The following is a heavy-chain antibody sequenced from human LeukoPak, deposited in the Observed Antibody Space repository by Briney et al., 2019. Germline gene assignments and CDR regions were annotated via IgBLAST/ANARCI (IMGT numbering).Heavy chain of an antibody. CDR2: ISSSGITI. D-gene: IGHD1-26*01. J-gene: IGHJ4*02. Sequence: GGSLRLSCAASGFTFSDYYMSWIRQAPGKGLEWVSYISSSGITIYYADSVKGRFTIFRDNAKNSLFLQMSTLRAEDTAVYYCARERVVGATRIDYWGQGTLVTVSS. CDR3: ARERVVGATRIDY. V-gene: IGHV3-11*01. CDR1: GFTFSDYY.